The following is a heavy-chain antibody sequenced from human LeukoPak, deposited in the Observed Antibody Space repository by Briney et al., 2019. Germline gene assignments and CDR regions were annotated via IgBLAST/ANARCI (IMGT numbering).Heavy chain of an antibody. D-gene: IGHD3-22*01. CDR1: GYTFTGYY. Sequence: ASVKVSCKASGYTFTGYYMHWVRQAPGQGLEWMGWINPNSGGTNYAQKFQGRVTMTRDTSISTAYMELSRLRSEDTAVYYCARVRQSYYYDSSGYSFDYWGQGTLVTVSS. CDR3: ARVRQSYYYDSSGYSFDY. J-gene: IGHJ4*02. CDR2: INPNSGGT. V-gene: IGHV1-2*02.